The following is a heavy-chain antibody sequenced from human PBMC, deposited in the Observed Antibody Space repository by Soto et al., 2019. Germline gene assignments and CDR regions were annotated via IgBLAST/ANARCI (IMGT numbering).Heavy chain of an antibody. CDR3: ARERTPTYHYDSSGYDAGDI. Sequence: PSETLSLTCSVSGGSMSSYYWSWVRQPPGKGLEWIGYIRYSGRTNYNPSLKSRVTISVDTSKNLFSLRLTSVTAADTAVYYCARERTPTYHYDSSGYDAGDIWGQVPMVAV. CDR1: GGSMSSYY. D-gene: IGHD3-22*01. V-gene: IGHV4-59*01. J-gene: IGHJ3*02. CDR2: IRYSGRT.